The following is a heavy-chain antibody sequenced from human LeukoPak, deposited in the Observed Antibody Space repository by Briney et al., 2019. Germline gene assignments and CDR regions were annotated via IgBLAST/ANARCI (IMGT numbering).Heavy chain of an antibody. J-gene: IGHJ4*02. CDR2: ISWNSGSI. D-gene: IGHD4-17*01. CDR3: AKGFSLRSYFDH. Sequence: PGGSLRLSCPASGFTFDDYAMHWVRQAPGKGLEWVSGISWNSGSIGYADSVKGRFTISRDNAKNSLYLQMNSLRAEDTALYYCAKGFSLRSYFDHWGQGTLVTVSS. V-gene: IGHV3-9*01. CDR1: GFTFDDYA.